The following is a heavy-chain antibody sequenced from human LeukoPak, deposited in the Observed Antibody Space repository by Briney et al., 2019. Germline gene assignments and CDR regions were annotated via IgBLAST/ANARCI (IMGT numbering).Heavy chain of an antibody. CDR3: AKALKRTSERNFGSCLDS. V-gene: IGHV3-23*01. Sequence: GGSLRLSCAASGFSFSSYAMSWVRQAPEKGLEWVSSISGTGGSTFYADSMKGRLTISGDNSKNTLYLHMNSLRSEDTAIYYCAKALKRTSERNFGSCLDSWGQGTLVTVSS. D-gene: IGHD1-26*01. CDR1: GFSFSSYA. J-gene: IGHJ4*02. CDR2: ISGTGGST.